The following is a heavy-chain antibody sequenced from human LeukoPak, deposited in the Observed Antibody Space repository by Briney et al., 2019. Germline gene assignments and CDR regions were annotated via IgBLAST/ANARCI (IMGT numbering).Heavy chain of an antibody. CDR2: INPNSGGT. CDR3: ARSKRGYCSSTSCYFFDY. Sequence: ASVKVSCKASGYTFTSYYMHWVRQAPGQGLEWMGRINPNSGGTNYAQKFQGRVTMTRDTSISTAYMELSRLRSDGTAVYYCARSKRGYCSSTSCYFFDYWGQGTLVTVSS. CDR1: GYTFTSYY. D-gene: IGHD2-2*01. V-gene: IGHV1-2*06. J-gene: IGHJ4*02.